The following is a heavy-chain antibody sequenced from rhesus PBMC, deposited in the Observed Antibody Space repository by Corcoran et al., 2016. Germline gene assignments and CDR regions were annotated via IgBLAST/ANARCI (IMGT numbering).Heavy chain of an antibody. J-gene: IGHJ3*01. Sequence: QVQLQESGPGLVKPSETLSLTCAVSGAAISSYWWSGIRQSQGKGREWIGGINCKCLSTSRHPPLKCRFTLSTDASKSQFSLKLRSVTAADTAVYYCARRPYSSWSLGAFDFWGQGLRVTVSS. V-gene: IGHV4-80*01. CDR3: ARRPYSSWSLGAFDF. CDR1: GAAISSYW. D-gene: IGHD6-13*01. CDR2: INCKCLST.